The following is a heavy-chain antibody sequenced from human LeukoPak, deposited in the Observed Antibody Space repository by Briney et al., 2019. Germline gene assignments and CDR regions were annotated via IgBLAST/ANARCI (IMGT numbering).Heavy chain of an antibody. CDR1: GGSISSGGYY. Sequence: SETLSLTCTVSGGSISSGGYYWSWIRQHPGKGLEWIGYIYYSGSTYYNPSLKSRVTISVDTSKNQFSLKLSSVTAADTAVYYCARGRRITIFGVVTPIDYWGQGTLVTVSS. CDR2: IYYSGST. V-gene: IGHV4-31*03. D-gene: IGHD3-3*01. J-gene: IGHJ4*02. CDR3: ARGRRITIFGVVTPIDY.